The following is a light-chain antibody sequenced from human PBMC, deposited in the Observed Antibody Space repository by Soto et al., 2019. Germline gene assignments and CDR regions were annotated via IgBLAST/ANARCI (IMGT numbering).Light chain of an antibody. Sequence: QSVLTQPASVSGSPGQSITIPCTGTSSEVGGYNYVSWYQQHPGKAPKLMIYDVSNRPSGVSNRFSGSKSGNTASLSISGLQAEDEADYYCSSYTSSSTRVFGTGTKVTVL. J-gene: IGLJ1*01. CDR1: SSEVGGYNY. V-gene: IGLV2-14*01. CDR2: DVS. CDR3: SSYTSSSTRV.